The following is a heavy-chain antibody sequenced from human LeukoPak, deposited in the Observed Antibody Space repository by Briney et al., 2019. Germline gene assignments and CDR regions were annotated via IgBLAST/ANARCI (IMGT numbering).Heavy chain of an antibody. CDR3: ARAKYYFDY. V-gene: IGHV3-7*04. CDR1: GFTSSSYW. Sequence: GGSLRLSCAASGFTSSSYWMSWVRQAPGKGLEWVANIKQDGSEKYYVDSVKGRFTISRDNAKNSLYLQMHSLRAEDTAVYYCARAKYYFDYWGQGTLVTVSS. CDR2: IKQDGSEK. J-gene: IGHJ4*02.